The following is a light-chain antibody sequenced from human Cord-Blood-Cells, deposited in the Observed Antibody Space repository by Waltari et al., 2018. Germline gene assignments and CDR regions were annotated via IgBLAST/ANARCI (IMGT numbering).Light chain of an antibody. V-gene: IGKV4-1*01. Sequence: DIVMTQSTDSLAVSLGARATITCKSSQSVLYSSNNKNYLAWYQQKPGQPPKLLIYWASTRESGVPDRFSGSGSGTDFTLTISSLQAEDVAVYYCQQYYSTPHTFGQGTKLEIK. CDR3: QQYYSTPHT. J-gene: IGKJ2*01. CDR2: WAS. CDR1: QSVLYSSNNKNY.